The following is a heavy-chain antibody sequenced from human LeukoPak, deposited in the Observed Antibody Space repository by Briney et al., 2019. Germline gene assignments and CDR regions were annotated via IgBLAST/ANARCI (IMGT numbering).Heavy chain of an antibody. CDR2: ISGSGGST. Sequence: GGSLRLSCTASGFTFSSYAMGWLRQAPGKGLEWVSAISGSGGSTYYADSVKGRFTISRDNSKNTLYLQMNSLRAEDTAVYYRAKVGAVAGFRWFDPWGQGTLVTVSS. CDR3: AKVGAVAGFRWFDP. V-gene: IGHV3-23*01. D-gene: IGHD6-19*01. CDR1: GFTFSSYA. J-gene: IGHJ5*02.